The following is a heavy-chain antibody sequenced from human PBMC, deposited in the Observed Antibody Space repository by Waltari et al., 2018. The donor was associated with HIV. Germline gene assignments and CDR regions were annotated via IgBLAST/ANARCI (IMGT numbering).Heavy chain of an antibody. D-gene: IGHD5-12*01. J-gene: IGHJ4*02. CDR2: IKPNSGGT. Sequence: QVQLVQSGTEVKKPGASVKVSCKASGYTFTGYYMHWVRQAPGQGLEWMGRIKPNSGGTNPAQKFQGRVTMTWDTSISTSYLELSSLRSDDTAVYYCARDGQHYDQDYWGQGTLVTVSS. CDR3: ARDGQHYDQDY. V-gene: IGHV1-2*06. CDR1: GYTFTGYY.